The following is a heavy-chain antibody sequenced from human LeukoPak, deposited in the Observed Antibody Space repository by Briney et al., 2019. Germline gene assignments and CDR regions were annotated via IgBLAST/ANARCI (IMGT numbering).Heavy chain of an antibody. CDR2: INPNSGGT. J-gene: IGHJ5*02. CDR1: GYSLNDKY. Sequence: ASGKVSCKASGYSLNDKYLHWVRQAPGQGLEWMGSINPNSGGTNYAQKFQGRVTMTTDTSMSTAYMELSRLTSDDTAVYYCARAGGRSWFDPWGQGTLVTVSS. CDR3: ARAGGRSWFDP. V-gene: IGHV1-2*02.